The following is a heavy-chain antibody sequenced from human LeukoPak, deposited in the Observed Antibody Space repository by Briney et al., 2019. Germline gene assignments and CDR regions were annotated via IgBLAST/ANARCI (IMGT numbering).Heavy chain of an antibody. CDR2: ISGGGGST. J-gene: IGHJ4*02. CDR3: AKDRLMGSSWYYLDY. V-gene: IGHV3-23*01. D-gene: IGHD6-13*01. Sequence: GGSLRLSCAASGFTFRSYAMTWVRQAPGKGLEWVSAISGGGGSTYYADSVKGRFTISRDNSKNTLYLQMNSLRAEDTAVYYCAKDRLMGSSWYYLDYWGQGTLVTVSS. CDR1: GFTFRSYA.